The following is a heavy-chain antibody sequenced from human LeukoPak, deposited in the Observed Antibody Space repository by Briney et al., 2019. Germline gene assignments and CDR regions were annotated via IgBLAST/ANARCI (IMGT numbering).Heavy chain of an antibody. Sequence: SETLSLTCTVSGGSISSYYWSWIRQPAGKGLEWIGRIYTSGSTSYNPSLKSRVTMSVDTSKNQFSLKLSSVTAADTAVYYCARDIVVLPATISDAFDIWGQGTMVTVSS. D-gene: IGHD2-2*01. J-gene: IGHJ3*02. V-gene: IGHV4-4*07. CDR1: GGSISSYY. CDR3: ARDIVVLPATISDAFDI. CDR2: IYTSGST.